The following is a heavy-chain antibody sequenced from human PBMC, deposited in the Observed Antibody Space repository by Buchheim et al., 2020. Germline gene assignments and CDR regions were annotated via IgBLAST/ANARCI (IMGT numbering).Heavy chain of an antibody. D-gene: IGHD4-11*01. Sequence: QVQLVQSGAEVKKPGSSVKVSCKASGGTFSSYAISWVRQAPGQGLEWMGGIIPIFGTANYAQKFQGRVTITADEYTSTAYMELSSLRSEDTAVYYCTKGGMTTVTAGSHGWFDPWGQGTL. CDR1: GGTFSSYA. CDR3: TKGGMTTVTAGSHGWFDP. J-gene: IGHJ5*02. CDR2: IIPIFGTA. V-gene: IGHV1-69*01.